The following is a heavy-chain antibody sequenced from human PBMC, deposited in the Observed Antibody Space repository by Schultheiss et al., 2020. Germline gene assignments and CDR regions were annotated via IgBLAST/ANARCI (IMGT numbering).Heavy chain of an antibody. CDR1: GGSVSSGSYY. CDR3: ASGRDGYNDHFDY. J-gene: IGHJ4*02. Sequence: SETLSLTCTVSGGSVSSGSYYWSWIRQPPGKGLEWIGYIYYSGSTNYNPSLKSRVTISVDTSKNQFSLKLSSVTAADTAVYYCASGRDGYNDHFDYWGQGTLVNGYS. D-gene: IGHD5-24*01. CDR2: IYYSGST. V-gene: IGHV4-61*01.